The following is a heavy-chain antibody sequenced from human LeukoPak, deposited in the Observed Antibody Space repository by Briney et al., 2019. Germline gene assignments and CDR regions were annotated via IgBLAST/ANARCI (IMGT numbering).Heavy chain of an antibody. CDR1: GYTFTGYY. J-gene: IGHJ4*02. D-gene: IGHD3-22*01. CDR3: ARDYYYDSSGYYSFYFDY. CDR2: INPNSGGT. Sequence: ASVKVSCKASGYTFTGYYMHWVRQAPGQGLEWMGWINPNSGGTNYAQKLQGRVTMTRDTSISTAYMEVNRLRSDDTAVYYCARDYYYDSSGYYSFYFDYWGQGTLVTVSS. V-gene: IGHV1-2*02.